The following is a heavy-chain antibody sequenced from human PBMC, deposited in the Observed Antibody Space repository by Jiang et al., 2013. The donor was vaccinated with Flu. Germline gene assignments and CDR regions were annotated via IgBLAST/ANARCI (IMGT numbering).Heavy chain of an antibody. CDR3: ARVTRYCRGGNCFHYWYFDL. V-gene: IGHV4-59*01. Sequence: SLTCTVSVAPSVVTTGAGSGSPHGGDVEWIGYIYHSGSTNYNPPSKTRVTISVDTSKNQLSLRLSSVTAADTAVYYCARVTRYCRGGNCFHYWYFDLWGRGTLVTVSS. J-gene: IGHJ2*01. CDR2: IYHSGST. D-gene: IGHD2-15*01. CDR1: VAPSVVTT.